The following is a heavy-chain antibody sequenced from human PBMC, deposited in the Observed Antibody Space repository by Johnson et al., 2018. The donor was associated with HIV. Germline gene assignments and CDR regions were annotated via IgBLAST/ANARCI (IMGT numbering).Heavy chain of an antibody. CDR1: GFTFSNYG. D-gene: IGHD2-21*02. Sequence: VQLVESGGGLVQPGVSLRLSCAASGFTFSNYGIHWVRQAPGRGLEWVTFIQYDGSNKYFADSVKGRFTISRDNSKNTLYLQMNSLRAEDTAVYYWAKDLVVVTARGAFDIWGQGTMVTVSS. J-gene: IGHJ3*02. CDR3: AKDLVVVTARGAFDI. V-gene: IGHV3-30*02. CDR2: IQYDGSNK.